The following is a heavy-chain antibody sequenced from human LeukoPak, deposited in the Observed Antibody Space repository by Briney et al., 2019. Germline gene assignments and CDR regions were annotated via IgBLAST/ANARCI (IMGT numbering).Heavy chain of an antibody. CDR1: GFTFSSYA. CDR3: AKDWKYSSGAYFDY. Sequence: PGGSLRLSCAASGFTFSSYAMSWVRRAPGKGLEWVSAISGSGGSTYYADSVKGRFTISRDNSKNTLYLQMNSLRAEDTAVYYCAKDWKYSSGAYFDYWGQGTLVTVSS. J-gene: IGHJ4*02. D-gene: IGHD6-19*01. CDR2: ISGSGGST. V-gene: IGHV3-23*01.